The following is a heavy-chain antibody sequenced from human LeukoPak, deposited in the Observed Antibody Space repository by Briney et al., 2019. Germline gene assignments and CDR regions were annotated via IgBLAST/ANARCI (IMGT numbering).Heavy chain of an antibody. D-gene: IGHD3-3*01. CDR3: AAGLEWLFNY. Sequence: SQTLSLTCTVSGGSISSGGYYWSWIRQHPGKGLEWIGYIYYSGSTYYNPSLKSRVTISVDTSKNQFSLKLSSVTAGDTAVYYCAAGLEWLFNYWGQGTLVTVSS. CDR2: IYYSGST. V-gene: IGHV4-31*03. CDR1: GGSISSGGYY. J-gene: IGHJ4*02.